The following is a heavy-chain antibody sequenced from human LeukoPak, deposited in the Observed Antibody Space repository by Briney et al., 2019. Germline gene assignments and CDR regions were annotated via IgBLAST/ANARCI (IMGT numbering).Heavy chain of an antibody. CDR2: IYYSGST. Sequence: SETLSLTCTASGGSISSSSYYWGWIRQPPGKGLEWIGSIYYSGSTYYNPSLKSRVTISVDTSKNQFSLKLSSVTAADTAVYYCARSGYCSSTSCYSDYYYYYYMDVWGKGTTVTVSS. D-gene: IGHD2-2*01. CDR1: GGSISSSSYY. V-gene: IGHV4-39*01. J-gene: IGHJ6*03. CDR3: ARSGYCSSTSCYSDYYYYYYMDV.